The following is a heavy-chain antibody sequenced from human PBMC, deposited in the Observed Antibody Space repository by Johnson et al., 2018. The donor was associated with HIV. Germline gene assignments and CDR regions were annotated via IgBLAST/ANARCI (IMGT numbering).Heavy chain of an antibody. CDR2: ISRNSDKI. CDR1: GFTFDDYA. V-gene: IGHV3-9*01. CDR3: TKEIVRYSIDWDVFDM. D-gene: IGHD6-19*01. J-gene: IGHJ3*02. Sequence: EVQLVESGGGLVQPGRSLRLSCAASGFTFDDYAMHWVRQAPGKGLEWVSGISRNSDKIGYADSVRGRFSISRDNAKNTLYLQMDSLRAEDTALYYCTKEIVRYSIDWDVFDMWGQGTMVTVSS.